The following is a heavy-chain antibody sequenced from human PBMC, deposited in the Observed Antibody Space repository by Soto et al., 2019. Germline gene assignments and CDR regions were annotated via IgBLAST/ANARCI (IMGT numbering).Heavy chain of an antibody. V-gene: IGHV3-23*01. CDR3: AKQQMGVIRALDY. CDR1: GFTFSKYA. CDR2: IRETGNT. D-gene: IGHD1-26*01. J-gene: IGHJ4*02. Sequence: EVQILQSGGGLEQPGGSLRLSCAASGFTFSKYAMSWIRQAPGKGLEWVSTIRETGNTYYADSVRGRFATSRDNSENTLYLQMSSLRAEDTAVYYCAKQQMGVIRALDYWGQGTLVTVSS.